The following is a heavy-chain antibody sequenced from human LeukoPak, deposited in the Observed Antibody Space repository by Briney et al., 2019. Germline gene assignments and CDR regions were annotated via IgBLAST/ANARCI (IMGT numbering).Heavy chain of an antibody. CDR3: ARERELWFTHYFDY. J-gene: IGHJ4*02. D-gene: IGHD5-18*01. V-gene: IGHV4-61*02. CDR1: GGSISSGSYY. CDR2: IYTIGST. Sequence: PSETLSLICTVSGGSISSGSYYWSWIRQSAGKGLEWIGRIYTIGSTNYNPSLKSRVTISLDTSKNQFSLRLSSVTAADTAVYYCARERELWFTHYFDYWGQGTLVTVSS.